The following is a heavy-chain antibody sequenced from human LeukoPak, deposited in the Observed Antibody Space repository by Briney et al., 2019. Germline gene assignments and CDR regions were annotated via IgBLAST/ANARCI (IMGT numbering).Heavy chain of an antibody. V-gene: IGHV1-8*02. Sequence: ASVKVSCKASGYTFTSYGISWVRQAPGQGLEWMGWMNPNSGNTGYAQKFQGRVTMTRNTSISTAYMELSSLRSEDTAVYYCAITPGDYYYYYYGMDVWGQGTTVTVSS. CDR3: AITPGDYYYYYYGMDV. D-gene: IGHD7-27*01. CDR1: GYTFTSYG. J-gene: IGHJ6*02. CDR2: MNPNSGNT.